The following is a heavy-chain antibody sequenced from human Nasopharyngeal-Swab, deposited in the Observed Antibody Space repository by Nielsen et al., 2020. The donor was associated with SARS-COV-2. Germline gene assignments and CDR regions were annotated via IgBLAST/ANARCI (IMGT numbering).Heavy chain of an antibody. CDR3: ARGRPSSGSSAYYYYGMDV. Sequence: GESLKISCKGSGYTFTSYWISWVRQMPGKGLEWMGRIDPSDSYTNYNPSFQGHVTISVDKSISTAYLQWGSLKASDTAMYYCARGRPSSGSSAYYYYGMDVWGQGTTVTVSS. CDR1: GYTFTSYW. V-gene: IGHV5-10-1*01. D-gene: IGHD1-26*01. J-gene: IGHJ6*02. CDR2: IDPSDSYT.